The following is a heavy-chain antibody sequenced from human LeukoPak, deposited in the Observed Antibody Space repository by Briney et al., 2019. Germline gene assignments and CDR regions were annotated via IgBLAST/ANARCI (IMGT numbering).Heavy chain of an antibody. Sequence: SETLSLTCAVYGGSFSGYYWSWIRQPPGKGLEWIGEINHSGSTNYNPSLKSRVTISVDTSKNQFSLKLSSVTAADTAVYYCAREFRKGWDWFDPWGQGTLVTVSS. V-gene: IGHV4-34*01. CDR1: GGSFSGYY. CDR2: INHSGST. CDR3: AREFRKGWDWFDP. J-gene: IGHJ5*02. D-gene: IGHD1-26*01.